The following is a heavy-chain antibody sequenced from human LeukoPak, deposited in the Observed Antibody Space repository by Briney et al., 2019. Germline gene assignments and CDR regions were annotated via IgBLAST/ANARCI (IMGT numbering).Heavy chain of an antibody. CDR3: ARLRSFLGGVGDYFDY. Sequence: SETLSLTCAVYGGSFSGYYWSWIRQPPGKGLEWIGEINHSGSTNHNPSLKSRVTISVDTSKNQFSLKLSSVTAADTAVYYCARLRSFLGGVGDYFDYWGQGTLVTVSS. CDR2: INHSGST. V-gene: IGHV4-34*01. D-gene: IGHD2-15*01. J-gene: IGHJ4*02. CDR1: GGSFSGYY.